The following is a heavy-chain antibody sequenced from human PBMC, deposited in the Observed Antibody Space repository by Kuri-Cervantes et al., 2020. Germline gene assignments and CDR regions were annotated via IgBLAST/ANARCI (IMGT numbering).Heavy chain of an antibody. CDR2: IYSGGRT. V-gene: IGHV3-53*01. D-gene: IGHD3-10*01. J-gene: IGHJ4*02. Sequence: LSLTCAASGFTVSSNYMSWVRQAPGKGLEWVSVIYSGGRTYYADSVKGRFTISRDKSKNTLYLQMNSLRAEETAVYYCATGSGRWLDWGQGTLVTVSS. CDR3: ATGSGRWLD. CDR1: GFTVSSNY.